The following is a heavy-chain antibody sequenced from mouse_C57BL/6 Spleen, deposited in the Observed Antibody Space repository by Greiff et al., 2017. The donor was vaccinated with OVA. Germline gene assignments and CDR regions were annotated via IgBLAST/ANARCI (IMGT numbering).Heavy chain of an antibody. CDR1: GFSLTTSGMG. V-gene: IGHV8-12*01. CDR2: IYCGDDK. Sequence: QVTLKVCGPGILQPSQTLSLTCSFSGFSLTTSGMGVSWIRHLPGKGLEWLAHIYCGDDKRYNPFLKIHLTLSKDTSRNQIFLKITSVDTADTATYYCARDDYDAMDYWGQGTSVTVSS. J-gene: IGHJ4*01. CDR3: ARDDYDAMDY.